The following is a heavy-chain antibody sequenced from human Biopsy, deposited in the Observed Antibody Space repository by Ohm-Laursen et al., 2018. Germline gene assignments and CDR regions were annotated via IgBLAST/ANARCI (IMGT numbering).Heavy chain of an antibody. Sequence: GSSVKVSCKASGGTFSTYAISWVRQAPGEGLEWMGGIIAVSGLVNYAPKFQGRVSITAGKSTTTAYMELSNLKSEDTAVYYCATPFQYYDSWGGYPPFDHWGQGTLVTVSS. V-gene: IGHV1-69*17. J-gene: IGHJ4*02. D-gene: IGHD3-3*01. CDR2: IIAVSGLV. CDR3: ATPFQYYDSWGGYPPFDH. CDR1: GGTFSTYA.